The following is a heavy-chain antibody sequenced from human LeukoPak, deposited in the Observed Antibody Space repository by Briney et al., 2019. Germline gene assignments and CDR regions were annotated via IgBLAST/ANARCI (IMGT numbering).Heavy chain of an antibody. CDR2: ISGSTGNT. CDR1: NYMFTRYG. J-gene: IGHJ4*02. CDR3: ARSGRGTYYYFDL. Sequence: ASVTVSCRASNYMFTRYGMSWVRQAPGQGPEWVGWISGSTGNTNYAQKFQGRVTMTTDTSTSTTYMELRSLRFDDTAVYYCARSGRGTYYYFDLWGQGTLVSVSS. V-gene: IGHV1-18*01. D-gene: IGHD1-26*01.